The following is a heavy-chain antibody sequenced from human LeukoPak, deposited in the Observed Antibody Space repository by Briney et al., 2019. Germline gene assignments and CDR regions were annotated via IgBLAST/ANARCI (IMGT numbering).Heavy chain of an antibody. CDR1: GYTFTSYY. J-gene: IGHJ4*02. D-gene: IGHD1-26*01. V-gene: IGHV1-46*01. CDR3: ARDRFRWWELLPGGHYFDY. Sequence: ASVKVSCKASGYTFTSYYMHWVRQAPGQGLEWMGIINPSGGSTSYAQKFQGRVTMTRDMSTSTVYMELSSLRSEDTAVYYCARDRFRWWELLPGGHYFDYWGQGALVTVSS. CDR2: INPSGGST.